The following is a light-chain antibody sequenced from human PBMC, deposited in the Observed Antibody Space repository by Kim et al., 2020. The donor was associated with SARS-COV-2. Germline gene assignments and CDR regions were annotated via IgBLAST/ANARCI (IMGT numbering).Light chain of an antibody. J-gene: IGLJ2*01. V-gene: IGLV3-1*01. CDR3: QAWDSSTAV. Sequence: SVSPGQTASITCSGDKVGDKYACWYQQEPGQSPVLVIYQDSKRPSGIPERFSGSNSGNTATLTISGTQAMDEADYYCQAWDSSTAVFGGGTQLTVL. CDR2: QDS. CDR1: KVGDKY.